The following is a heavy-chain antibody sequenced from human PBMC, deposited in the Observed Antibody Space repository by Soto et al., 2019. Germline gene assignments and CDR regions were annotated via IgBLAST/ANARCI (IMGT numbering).Heavy chain of an antibody. D-gene: IGHD3-16*01. V-gene: IGHV1-18*01. CDR2: INRYNGNT. J-gene: IGHJ6*02. CDR1: GYIFTSYG. CDR3: ARMGDVPYYYYGMDV. Sequence: QVQLVQSGAEVKKPGASVKVSCKASGYIFTSYGVSWVRQAPGQGLEWLGWINRYNGNTNYGQNFQGRVTMTTDTSTSTAYMELRSLRSDDTAVYYCARMGDVPYYYYGMDVWGQGTTVIVSS.